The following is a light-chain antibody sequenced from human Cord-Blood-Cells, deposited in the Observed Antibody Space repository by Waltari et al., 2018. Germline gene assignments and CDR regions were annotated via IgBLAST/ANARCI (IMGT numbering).Light chain of an antibody. Sequence: NFMLTQPHSVSESPGKTVTISCTRSSGSIASNYVQWYQQRPGSSPTTVVFGDNQRPSGVPGRFSGSIDSSSNSASLTSAGLKTEDEADYSCQSYDSSNSYVVFGGGTKLTVL. CDR3: QSYDSSNSYVV. V-gene: IGLV6-57*01. CDR1: SGSIASNY. CDR2: GDN. J-gene: IGLJ2*01.